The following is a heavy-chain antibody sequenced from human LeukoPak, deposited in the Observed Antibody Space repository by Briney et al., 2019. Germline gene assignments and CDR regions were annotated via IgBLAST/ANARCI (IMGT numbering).Heavy chain of an antibody. Sequence: SETLSLTCTVSGGSISSNSYYWGWIRQPPGKGLEWIGSIYYSGSTYYNPSLKSRVTISVDTSKNQFSLKLSSVTAADTAVYYCARHIAEMATISAWGQGTLVTVSS. D-gene: IGHD5-24*01. CDR2: IYYSGST. J-gene: IGHJ5*02. CDR1: GGSISSNSYY. V-gene: IGHV4-39*01. CDR3: ARHIAEMATISA.